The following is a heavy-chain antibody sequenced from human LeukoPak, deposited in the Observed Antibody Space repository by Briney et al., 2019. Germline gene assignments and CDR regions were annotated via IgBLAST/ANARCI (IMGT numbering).Heavy chain of an antibody. Sequence: GGSLRLSCAASGFTFSGHWMHWVRQAPGKGLVWVSCIKSDGSFTSIADSAKGRFTISRDNAKNTVYLQMNSLSAEDTAVYYWVRDNRSYHFDYWGQGTLVTVSS. J-gene: IGHJ4*02. D-gene: IGHD1-26*01. CDR2: IKSDGSFT. CDR3: VRDNRSYHFDY. CDR1: GFTFSGHW. V-gene: IGHV3-74*01.